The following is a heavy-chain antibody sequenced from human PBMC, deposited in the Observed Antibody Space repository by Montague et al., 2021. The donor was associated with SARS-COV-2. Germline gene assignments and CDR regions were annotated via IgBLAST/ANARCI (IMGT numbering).Heavy chain of an antibody. D-gene: IGHD3-16*01. Sequence: PALVKPTQTLTLTCTFSGFSLSTSGVGVGWIRQPPGKALEWLALIYWDDDKRYSPSLKSRLTITKDTSKNQVVLTMTNMDPVDTATYYCAHRRGGFTTAYCHHGGQGTLVTGSS. CDR1: GFSLSTSGVG. CDR2: IYWDDDK. V-gene: IGHV2-5*02. CDR3: AHRRGGFTTAYCHH. J-gene: IGHJ1*01.